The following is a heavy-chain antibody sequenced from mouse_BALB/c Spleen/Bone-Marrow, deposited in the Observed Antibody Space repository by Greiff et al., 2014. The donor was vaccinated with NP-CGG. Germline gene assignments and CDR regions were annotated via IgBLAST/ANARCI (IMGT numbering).Heavy chain of an antibody. J-gene: IGHJ3*01. V-gene: IGHV1S81*02. Sequence: VQRVESGAELVKPGASVKLSCKASGYTFTSYYMYWVKQRPGQGLEWIGEINPSNGGTNFNEKFKSKATLTVDKSSSTAYMQLNSLTFEDSAIYYCTRPYYGYVGYAYWGQGTQVTVSA. CDR2: INPSNGGT. CDR3: TRPYYGYVGYAY. D-gene: IGHD1-2*01. CDR1: GYTFTSYY.